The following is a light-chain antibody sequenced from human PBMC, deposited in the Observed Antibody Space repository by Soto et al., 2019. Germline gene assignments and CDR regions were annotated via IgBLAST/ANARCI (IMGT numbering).Light chain of an antibody. CDR1: QTISSW. J-gene: IGKJ1*01. Sequence: DIKMTQSPSTLSGTVGDRVTITCRASQTISSWLAWYQQKPGKAPKLLIYKATTLETGVPSRFSASGSGTEFTLTISSLQPDDFGTYYCQQYNNYFTFGQGTKVDIK. V-gene: IGKV1-5*03. CDR2: KAT. CDR3: QQYNNYFT.